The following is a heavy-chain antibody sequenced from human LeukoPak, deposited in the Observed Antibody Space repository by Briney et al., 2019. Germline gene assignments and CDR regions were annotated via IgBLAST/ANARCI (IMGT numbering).Heavy chain of an antibody. J-gene: IGHJ4*02. V-gene: IGHV3-23*01. Sequence: GGSLRLSRAASGSTFSSYVMSWVRQAPGKGLEWVSGISGSGTNTYYADSVKGRFTISRDNSKSTLYLQVDSLRVDDTAVYYCAREYSAFDYWGQGTLVTVSS. CDR1: GSTFSSYV. D-gene: IGHD6-13*01. CDR2: ISGSGTNT. CDR3: AREYSAFDY.